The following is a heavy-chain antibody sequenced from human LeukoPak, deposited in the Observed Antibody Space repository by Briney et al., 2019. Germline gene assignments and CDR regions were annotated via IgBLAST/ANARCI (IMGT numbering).Heavy chain of an antibody. J-gene: IGHJ5*02. CDR3: ARGLGYCSSTSCYDP. D-gene: IGHD2-2*01. CDR1: GGTFSSYA. CDR2: IIPTLGIA. Sequence: SVKVSCKASGGTFSSYAISWVRPAPGQGLEWMGRIIPTLGIANYAQKFQGRVTITADKSTSTAYMELSSLRSEDTAVYYCARGLGYCSSTSCYDPWGQGTLVTVSS. V-gene: IGHV1-69*04.